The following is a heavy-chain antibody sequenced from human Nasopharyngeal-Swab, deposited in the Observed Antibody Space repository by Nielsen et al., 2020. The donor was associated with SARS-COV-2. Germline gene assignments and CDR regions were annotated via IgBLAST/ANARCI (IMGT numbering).Heavy chain of an antibody. D-gene: IGHD3-9*01. CDR2: ISSSGSTI. J-gene: IGHJ4*02. V-gene: IGHV3-11*04. CDR3: ARYGGIQILTGYLDY. Sequence: GESLKISCAASGFTFSDYYMSWIRQAPGKGLEWVSYISSSGSTIYYADSVKGRFTISRDNAKNSLYLQMNSLRAEDTAVYYCARYGGIQILTGYLDYWGPGTLVTVSS. CDR1: GFTFSDYY.